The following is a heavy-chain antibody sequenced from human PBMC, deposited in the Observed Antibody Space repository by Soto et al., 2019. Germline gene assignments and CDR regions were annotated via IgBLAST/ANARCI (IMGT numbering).Heavy chain of an antibody. CDR2: MNPNSGNT. CDR1: GYTFTSYD. D-gene: IGHD3-10*01. V-gene: IGHV1-8*01. Sequence: ASVKVSCKASGYTFTSYDINWVRQATGQGLEWMGWMNPNSGNTGYAQKFQGRVTMTRNTSISTAYMELSSLRSEDTAAYYCACVVSELLWFGESLREDAFDIWGQGTMVTVSS. J-gene: IGHJ3*02. CDR3: ACVVSELLWFGESLREDAFDI.